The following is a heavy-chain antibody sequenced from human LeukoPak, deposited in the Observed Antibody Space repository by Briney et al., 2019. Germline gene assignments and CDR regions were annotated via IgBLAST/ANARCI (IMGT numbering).Heavy chain of an antibody. Sequence: GGSLRLSCAASGFTFSSYSMNWVRQAPGKGLEGVSVIYSGGSTYYADSVKGRFTISRDNSKNTLYLQMNSLRAEDTAVYYCARYGSGQYYYYYGMDVWGQGTTVTVSS. J-gene: IGHJ6*02. CDR2: IYSGGST. D-gene: IGHD3-10*01. CDR3: ARYGSGQYYYYYGMDV. V-gene: IGHV3-66*01. CDR1: GFTFSSYS.